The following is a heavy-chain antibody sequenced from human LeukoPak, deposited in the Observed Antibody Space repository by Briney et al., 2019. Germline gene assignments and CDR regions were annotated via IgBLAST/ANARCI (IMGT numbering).Heavy chain of an antibody. CDR3: ARGPIVGATDNFDY. V-gene: IGHV1-46*01. D-gene: IGHD1-26*01. J-gene: IGHJ4*02. CDR2: INPSGGST. CDR1: GYTFTSYY. Sequence: ASVTVSCKASGYTFTSYYMHWLRQAPGQGLEWMGIINPSGGSTSYAQKFQGRVTMTTDTSTSTAYMELRSLRSDDTAVYYCARGPIVGATDNFDYWGQGTLVTVSS.